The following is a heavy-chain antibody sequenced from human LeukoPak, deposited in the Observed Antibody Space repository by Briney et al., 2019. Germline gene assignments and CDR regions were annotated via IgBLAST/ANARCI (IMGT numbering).Heavy chain of an antibody. V-gene: IGHV4-39*01. D-gene: IGHD6-6*01. CDR2: IYYSGST. J-gene: IGHJ4*02. CDR3: ARQHRPSGWYSSSSLDY. CDR1: GGSISSSSYY. Sequence: PSETLSLTCTVSGGSISSSSYYWGWIRQPPGKGLEWIGSIYYSGSTYYNPSLKSRVTISVDTSKNQFSLTLSSVTAADTAVYYCARQHRPSGWYSSSSLDYWGQGTLVTVSS.